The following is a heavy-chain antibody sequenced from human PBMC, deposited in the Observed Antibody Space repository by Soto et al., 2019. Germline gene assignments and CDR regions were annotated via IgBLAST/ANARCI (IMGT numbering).Heavy chain of an antibody. CDR2: IIPILGIA. Sequence: SVKVSCKASGGTFSSYTISWVRQAPGQGLEWMGRIIPILGIANYAQKFQGRVTITADKSTSTAYMELSSLRSEDTAVYYCASVAAAGIYYMDVWGKGTSVTVSS. J-gene: IGHJ6*03. CDR1: GGTFSSYT. CDR3: ASVAAAGIYYMDV. D-gene: IGHD6-13*01. V-gene: IGHV1-69*02.